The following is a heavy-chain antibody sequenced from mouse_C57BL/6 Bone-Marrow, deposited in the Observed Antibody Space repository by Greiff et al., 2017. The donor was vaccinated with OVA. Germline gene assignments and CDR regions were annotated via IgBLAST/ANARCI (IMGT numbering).Heavy chain of an antibody. V-gene: IGHV1-39*01. Sequence: EVLLQQSGPELVKPGASVKISCKASGYSFTDYNMNWVKQSNGKSLEWIGVINPNYGTTSYNHTFKGKSTLTVDQSSSTAYMQLNSLKSEDSAVYYCAPGGSDFFADWGQGTLVTVSA. J-gene: IGHJ3*01. CDR1: GYSFTDYN. CDR3: APGGSDFFAD. CDR2: INPNYGTT.